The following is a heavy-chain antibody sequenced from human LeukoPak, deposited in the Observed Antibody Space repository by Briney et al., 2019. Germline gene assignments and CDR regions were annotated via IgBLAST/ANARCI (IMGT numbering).Heavy chain of an antibody. V-gene: IGHV3-21*01. Sequence: PGGSLRLSCAASGFTFSSYSMNWVRQAPGKGLEWVSAISSGSSQIYYADSVRGRFTISRDNAKNSLYLQMNSLTAEDTAVYYCARRPMVLVPAYYSYYYMDVWGKGTTVTVSS. CDR2: ISSGSSQI. CDR1: GFTFSSYS. J-gene: IGHJ6*03. CDR3: ARRPMVLVPAYYSYYYMDV. D-gene: IGHD2-2*01.